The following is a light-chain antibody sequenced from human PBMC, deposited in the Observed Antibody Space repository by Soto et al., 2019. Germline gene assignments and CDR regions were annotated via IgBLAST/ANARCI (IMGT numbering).Light chain of an antibody. J-gene: IGKJ4*01. CDR2: DAA. V-gene: IGKV3-11*01. CDR3: LQRSNWPPLT. Sequence: EIVLTQSPATLSLSPGERATLSCRASQSVSSHLAWYRLQPGQAPRLLNYDAANRAAGIPARFSGSGSGTDFTLTISSLEPADFAVYYCLQRSNWPPLTFGGGTKVDI. CDR1: QSVSSH.